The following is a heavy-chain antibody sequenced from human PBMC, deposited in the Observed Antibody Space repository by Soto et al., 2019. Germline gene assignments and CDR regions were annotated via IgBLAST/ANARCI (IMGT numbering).Heavy chain of an antibody. CDR3: ARSSLESRGWFDP. CDR2: IYYSGST. D-gene: IGHD1-1*01. V-gene: IGHV4-31*03. Sequence: PSETLSLTCTVSGGSISSGGYYWSWIRQHPGKGLEWIGYIYYSGSTYYNPSLKSRVTISVDTSKNQFSLKLSSVTAADTAVYYCARSSLESRGWFDPWGQGTLVTGSS. CDR1: GGSISSGGYY. J-gene: IGHJ5*02.